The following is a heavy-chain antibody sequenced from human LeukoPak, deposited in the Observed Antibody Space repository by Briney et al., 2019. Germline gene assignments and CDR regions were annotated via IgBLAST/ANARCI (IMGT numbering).Heavy chain of an antibody. D-gene: IGHD5-12*01. J-gene: IGHJ4*02. V-gene: IGHV3-13*01. CDR1: GFTFSSYD. CDR3: ARASSGYDSTYYFDY. Sequence: GGSLRLSCAASGFTFSSYDMHWVRQATGKGLEWVSAIGTAGDTCYPGSVKGRFTISRENAENSLYLQMNSLRAGDTAVYYCARASSGYDSTYYFDYWGQGTLVTVSS. CDR2: IGTAGDT.